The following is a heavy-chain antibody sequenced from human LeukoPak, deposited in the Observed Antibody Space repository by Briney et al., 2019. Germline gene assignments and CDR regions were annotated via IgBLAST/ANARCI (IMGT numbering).Heavy chain of an antibody. CDR3: ARERRYCTNGVCPRSHMAV. D-gene: IGHD2-8*01. CDR1: GGTFSSYA. V-gene: IGHV1-69*01. Sequence: GSSVKVSCKASGGTFSSYAISWVRQAPGQGLEWMGGIIPSFGTANYAQKFQGRVTITADESTSTAYMELSSLRSEDTAVDYCARERRYCTNGVCPRSHMAVWGEGTTVTVS. CDR2: IIPSFGTA. J-gene: IGHJ6*03.